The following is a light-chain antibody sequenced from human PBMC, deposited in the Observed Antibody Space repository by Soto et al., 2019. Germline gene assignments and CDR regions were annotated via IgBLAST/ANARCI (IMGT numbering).Light chain of an antibody. CDR2: AAS. J-gene: IGKJ1*01. CDR3: QQYNPYSRT. CDR1: QSIGSW. V-gene: IGKV1-5*01. Sequence: DIQMTQSPSTLSASVGDRVTITCRASQSIGSWLAWYQQKPGKAPKLLIYAASSLQIGVPSRFSGSGSGTDFTLTISSLQRDDFVIYYCQQYNPYSRTFGQGTKVEIK.